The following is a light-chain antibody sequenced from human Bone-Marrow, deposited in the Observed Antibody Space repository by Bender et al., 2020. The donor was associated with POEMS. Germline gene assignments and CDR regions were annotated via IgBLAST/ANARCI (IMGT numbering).Light chain of an antibody. Sequence: QSALTQPASVSGSPGQSITISCTGTSSDVGSYNLVSWFQQHPGKAPKLMIYEVSKRPSGVSNRFSGSKSGNTASLTISGLQPEDEADYYCSSYGGTSVFEVFGTGTKVTAL. CDR1: SSDVGSYNL. CDR2: EVS. V-gene: IGLV2-23*02. CDR3: SSYGGTSVFEV. J-gene: IGLJ1*01.